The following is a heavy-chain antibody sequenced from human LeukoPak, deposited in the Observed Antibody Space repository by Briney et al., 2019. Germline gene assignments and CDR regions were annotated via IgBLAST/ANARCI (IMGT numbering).Heavy chain of an antibody. J-gene: IGHJ3*02. V-gene: IGHV3-20*01. CDR3: ASLEVLEWSSRSKKNDAFDI. CDR2: INWNGGST. D-gene: IGHD3-3*01. CDR1: GFTFDDYG. Sequence: GGSLRLSCAASGFTFDDYGMSWVRQAPGKGLEWVSGINWNGGSTAYADSVKGRFTISRDNAKNSLYLQMNSLRAEDTALYHCASLEVLEWSSRSKKNDAFDIWGQGTMVTVSS.